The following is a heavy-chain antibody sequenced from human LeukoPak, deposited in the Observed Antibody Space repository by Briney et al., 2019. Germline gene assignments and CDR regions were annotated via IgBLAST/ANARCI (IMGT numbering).Heavy chain of an antibody. CDR3: ARFEYCSSTSCYPRYGMDV. J-gene: IGHJ6*02. V-gene: IGHV1-69*13. Sequence: GASVKVSCKASGGTFSSYAISWVRQAPGQGLEWMGGIIPIFGTANYAQKFQGRVTITADESTSTAYMELSSLRSGDTAVYYCARFEYCSSTSCYPRYGMDVWGQGTTVTVSS. D-gene: IGHD2-2*01. CDR2: IIPIFGTA. CDR1: GGTFSSYA.